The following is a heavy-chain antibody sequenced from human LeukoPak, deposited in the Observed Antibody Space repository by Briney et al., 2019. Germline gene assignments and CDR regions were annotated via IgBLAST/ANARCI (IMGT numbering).Heavy chain of an antibody. V-gene: IGHV3-30*02. Sequence: GGSLRLSCAASGFASSTYGMHWVRQAPGKGLEWVAFIRYDGSNKSYADSVKGRFTISRDNSKNTLYLQMNSLRAEDTAVYYCAKKACTSTSCHIGDYWGQGTLVTVSS. D-gene: IGHD2-2*02. J-gene: IGHJ4*02. CDR2: IRYDGSNK. CDR1: GFASSTYG. CDR3: AKKACTSTSCHIGDY.